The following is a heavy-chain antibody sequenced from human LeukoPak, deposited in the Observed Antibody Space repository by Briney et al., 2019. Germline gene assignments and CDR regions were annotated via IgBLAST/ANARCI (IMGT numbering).Heavy chain of an antibody. D-gene: IGHD3-10*01. V-gene: IGHV3-7*01. Sequence: GGSLRLSCAASGFTFSSYWMSWVRRAPGKGLEWVANIKQDGSEKYYVDSVKGRFTISRENAKNSLYLQMNSLRAEDTAVYYCARDRSILWFGELFHYWGQGTLVTVSS. J-gene: IGHJ4*02. CDR3: ARDRSILWFGELFHY. CDR2: IKQDGSEK. CDR1: GFTFSSYW.